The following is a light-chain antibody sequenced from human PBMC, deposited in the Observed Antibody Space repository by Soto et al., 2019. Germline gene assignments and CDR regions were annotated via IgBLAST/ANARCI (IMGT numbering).Light chain of an antibody. J-gene: IGLJ1*01. CDR1: SGHSSYA. CDR2: LNSDGSH. CDR3: QTWVTGIYV. Sequence: QSVLTQSPSASASLGASVKLTCTLSSGHSSYAIAWHQQQPEKGPRYLMKLNSDGSHSKGDGIPDRFSGSSSGAERYLTISRRQSEDEADYYCQTWVTGIYVFGTGTKLTVL. V-gene: IGLV4-69*01.